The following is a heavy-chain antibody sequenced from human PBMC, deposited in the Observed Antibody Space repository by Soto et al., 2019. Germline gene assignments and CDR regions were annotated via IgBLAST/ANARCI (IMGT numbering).Heavy chain of an antibody. CDR2: IYPGDSDT. D-gene: IGHD3-3*01. V-gene: IGHV5-51*01. CDR3: AMPPFVFRFLEWLPSFDY. J-gene: IGHJ4*02. CDR1: GYSFTSYW. Sequence: PGESLKISCKGSGYSFTSYWIGWVRQMPGKGLEWMGIIYPGDSDTRYSPSFQGQVTISADKSISTAYLQWSSLKASDTAMYYFAMPPFVFRFLEWLPSFDYGGQETLVPVPS.